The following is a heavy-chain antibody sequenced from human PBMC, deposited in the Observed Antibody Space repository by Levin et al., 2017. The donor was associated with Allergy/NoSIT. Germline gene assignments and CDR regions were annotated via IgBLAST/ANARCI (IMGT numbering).Heavy chain of an antibody. Sequence: GSLRLSCTVSGGSINSHYWSWIRQPPGKGLEWMGHIYFGGSTDYNPSLKSRVTISVDRSKNHFSLRLISVTSADTAVYYCARDSAYAYGSGSYYSLVDVWGKGTTVIVSS. D-gene: IGHD3-10*01. CDR3: ARDSAYAYGSGSYYSLVDV. CDR2: IYFGGST. J-gene: IGHJ6*04. CDR1: GGSINSHY. V-gene: IGHV4-59*11.